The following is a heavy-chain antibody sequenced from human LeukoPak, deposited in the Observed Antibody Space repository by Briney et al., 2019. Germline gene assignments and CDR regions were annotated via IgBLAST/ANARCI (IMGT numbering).Heavy chain of an antibody. J-gene: IGHJ6*03. CDR3: ARDPYCSSTSCLMPNYYYYMDV. D-gene: IGHD2-2*01. CDR1: GFTFSSYS. V-gene: IGHV3-21*01. Sequence: GGSLRLSCEASGFTFSSYSMNWVRQAPGKGLEWVSSISSSSSYIYYADSVKGRFTISRDNAKNSLYLQMNSLRAEDTAVYYCARDPYCSSTSCLMPNYYYYMDVWGKGTTVTVSS. CDR2: ISSSSSYI.